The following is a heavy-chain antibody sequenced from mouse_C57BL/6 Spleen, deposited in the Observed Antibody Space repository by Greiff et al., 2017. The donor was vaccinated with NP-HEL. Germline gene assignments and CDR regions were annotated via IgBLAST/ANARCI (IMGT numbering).Heavy chain of an antibody. Sequence: EVQRVESGPELVKPGDSVKISCKASGYSFTGYFMNWVMQSHGKSLEWIGRINPYNGDTFYNQKFKGKATLTVDKSSSTAHMELRSLTSEDSAVYYCARISSHFDYWGQGTTLTVSS. CDR3: ARISSHFDY. CDR2: INPYNGDT. CDR1: GYSFTGYF. J-gene: IGHJ2*01. V-gene: IGHV1-20*01.